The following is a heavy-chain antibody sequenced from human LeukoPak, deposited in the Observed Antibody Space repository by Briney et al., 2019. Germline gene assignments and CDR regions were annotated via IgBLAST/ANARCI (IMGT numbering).Heavy chain of an antibody. V-gene: IGHV1-18*04. CDR3: ARDCDRSGYYCY. Sequence: VASVKVSCKASGYTFTDYYVHWVRQAPGQGLEWMGWISTYNGNTNYAQKLQGRVAINTDTSTSTAYMELRSLRSDDTAVYYCARDCDRSGYYCYWGQGTLVTVSS. D-gene: IGHD3-22*01. CDR2: ISTYNGNT. CDR1: GYTFTDYY. J-gene: IGHJ4*02.